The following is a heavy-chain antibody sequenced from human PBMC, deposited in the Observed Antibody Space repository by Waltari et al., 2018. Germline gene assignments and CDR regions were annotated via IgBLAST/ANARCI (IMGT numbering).Heavy chain of an antibody. J-gene: IGHJ6*03. D-gene: IGHD3-9*01. Sequence: GGGVVQPGEYLRTTCAASGFTFRDYAVHWVRQAPGQGLEWVTVIAYDGRNKYYADSVKGRFTISRDHSKDTLYLEMNTLRAEDTAVYYCARSGEQMSLRYYHFMDVWGMGATVTVSS. CDR1: GFTFRDYA. CDR2: IAYDGRNK. CDR3: ARSGEQMSLRYYHFMDV. V-gene: IGHV3-30*01.